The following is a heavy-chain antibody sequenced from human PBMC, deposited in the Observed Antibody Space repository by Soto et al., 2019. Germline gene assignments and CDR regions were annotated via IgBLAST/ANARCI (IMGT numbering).Heavy chain of an antibody. CDR1: GFACSNSW. CDR2: IDVGGTSP. J-gene: IGHJ4*02. Sequence: GSLRLSCAASGFACSNSWMHWVRQVPGKGLVWVSLIDVGGTSPDNSESVKGRFTISKDNSMKTVYVQMNSLRVEDAAVYYCTKDRVPDGIYSFDFWGQGALVTVSS. CDR3: TKDRVPDGIYSFDF. V-gene: IGHV3-74*01. D-gene: IGHD2-21*01.